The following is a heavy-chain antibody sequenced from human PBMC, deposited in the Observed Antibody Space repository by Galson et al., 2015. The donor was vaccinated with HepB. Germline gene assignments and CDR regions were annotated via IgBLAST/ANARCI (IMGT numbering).Heavy chain of an antibody. CDR3: ARSGGMTVAGTLDY. J-gene: IGHJ4*02. V-gene: IGHV1-3*01. Sequence: SVKVSCKASGYTFTSYAMHWVRQAPGQRLEWMGWINAGNGNTKYSQKFQGRVTITRDTSASTAYMELSSLRSEDTAVYYCARSGGMTVAGTLDYWGQGTLVTVSS. D-gene: IGHD6-19*01. CDR1: GYTFTSYA. CDR2: INAGNGNT.